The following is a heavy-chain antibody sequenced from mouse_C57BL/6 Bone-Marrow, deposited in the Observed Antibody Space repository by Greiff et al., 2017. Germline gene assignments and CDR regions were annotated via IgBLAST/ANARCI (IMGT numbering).Heavy chain of an antibody. CDR1: GFNIKDDY. CDR2: IDPENGDT. J-gene: IGHJ1*03. D-gene: IGHD2-1*01. V-gene: IGHV14-4*01. CDR3: TTVYGNYGYFDV. Sequence: EVKLMESGAELVRPGASVKLSCTASGFNIKDDYMHWVKQRPEQGLEWIGWIDPENGDTEYASKFQGKATITADTSSNTAYLQLSSLTSEDTAVYYCTTVYGNYGYFDVWGTGTTVTVSS.